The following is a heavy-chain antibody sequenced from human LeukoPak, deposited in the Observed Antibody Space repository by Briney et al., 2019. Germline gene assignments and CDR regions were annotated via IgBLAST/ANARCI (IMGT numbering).Heavy chain of an antibody. CDR3: ARDWGLVYCTKGLCYASGPFDY. V-gene: IGHV3-21*01. CDR2: ISSSSSYI. D-gene: IGHD2-8*01. Sequence: GGSLRLSCAASGFTFSSYSMNWVRQAPGKGLEWVASISSSSSYIYYADSVKGRFTISSDNAKNSLYLQMNSLTSEDTAVYYCARDWGLVYCTKGLCYASGPFDYWGQGTLVTVSS. J-gene: IGHJ4*02. CDR1: GFTFSSYS.